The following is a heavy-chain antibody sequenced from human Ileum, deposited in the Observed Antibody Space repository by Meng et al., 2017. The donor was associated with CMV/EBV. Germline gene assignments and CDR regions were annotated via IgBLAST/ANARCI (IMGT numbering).Heavy chain of an antibody. CDR3: DASDY. J-gene: IGHJ4*02. D-gene: IGHD6-6*01. CDR1: GFTFSDYD. CDR2: ITGSGVRT. V-gene: IGHV3-23*01. Sequence: GGSLRLPCEVSGFTFSDYDLSWARQAPGKGLEWVSTITGSGVRTHYGDSVKGRFTISRDNSKNTLYLQMDSLRAEDTAVYDCDASDYWGQGTQVTVSS.